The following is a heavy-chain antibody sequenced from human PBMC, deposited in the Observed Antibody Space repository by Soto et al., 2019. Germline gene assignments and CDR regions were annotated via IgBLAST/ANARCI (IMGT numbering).Heavy chain of an antibody. J-gene: IGHJ4*02. CDR3: ARASYFRPSGSYYFVS. V-gene: IGHV4-31*03. CDR1: DDSLTTNKYA. CDR2: VYSNGNT. Sequence: QVQLQESGPGLVKPSQTLSLTCTVSDDSLTTNKYAWTWIRQNPEKGLEWNGYVYSNGNTRSSPSLQSRVSMSVDTSKSHFSLRLSSVTAADTAVYFCARASYFRPSGSYYFVSWGQGTLVTVSS. D-gene: IGHD3-10*01.